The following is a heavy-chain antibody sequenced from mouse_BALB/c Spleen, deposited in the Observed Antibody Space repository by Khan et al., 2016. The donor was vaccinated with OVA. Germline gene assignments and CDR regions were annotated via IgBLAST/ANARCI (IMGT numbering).Heavy chain of an antibody. CDR2: IWAGGST. D-gene: IGHD1-3*01. V-gene: IGHV2-9*02. J-gene: IGHJ2*01. CDR1: GYSLTRYG. Sequence: QVQLKESGPGLVAPSQSLSITCTVYGYSLTRYGVHWVHQPPGKGLEWLGVIWAGGSTNYNSALMSRLSISKDNSKSQVFLKMNSLQTDDTTMYYCARLEDIWGQGTTLTVSS. CDR3: ARLEDI.